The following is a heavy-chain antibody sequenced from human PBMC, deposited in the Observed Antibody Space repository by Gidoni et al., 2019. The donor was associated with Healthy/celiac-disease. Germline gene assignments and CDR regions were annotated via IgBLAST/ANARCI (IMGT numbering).Heavy chain of an antibody. Sequence: EVQLVESGGGLVKPGGSLRLSCAASEFTFSSYSMNWVRQAPGKGLEWVSSISSSSSYIYYADSVKGRFTISRDNAKNSLFLQMNSLRAEDTAVYYCGREVDCSGGSCHMFDYWGQGTLVTVSS. J-gene: IGHJ4*02. CDR1: EFTFSSYS. CDR3: GREVDCSGGSCHMFDY. D-gene: IGHD2-15*01. V-gene: IGHV3-21*01. CDR2: ISSSSSYI.